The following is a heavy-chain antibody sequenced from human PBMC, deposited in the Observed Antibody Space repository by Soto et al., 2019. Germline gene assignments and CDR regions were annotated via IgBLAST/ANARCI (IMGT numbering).Heavy chain of an antibody. V-gene: IGHV3-21*01. CDR2: ISSSSSYI. D-gene: IGHD5-18*01. CDR3: ARGVDTAYGYFDY. Sequence: EVQLVESGGGLVKPGGSLRLSCAASEFTFSSYSMNWVRQAPGKGLEWVSSISSSSSYIYYADSVKGRFTISRDNAKNSLYLQMNSLRAEDTAVYYCARGVDTAYGYFDYWGQGTLVTVSS. J-gene: IGHJ4*02. CDR1: EFTFSSYS.